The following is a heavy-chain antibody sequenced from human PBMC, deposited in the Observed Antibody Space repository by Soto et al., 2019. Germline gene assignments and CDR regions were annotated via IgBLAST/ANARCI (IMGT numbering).Heavy chain of an antibody. CDR2: ISGSGGST. V-gene: IGHV3-23*01. Sequence: GGSLRLSCAASGFTFSSYAMSWVRQAPGKGLEWVSAISGSGGSTYYADSVKGRFTISRDNSKNTLYLQMNSLRAEDTAVYYCAKDSFHYDFWSGYYAPFDYWGQGTLVTVSS. J-gene: IGHJ4*02. CDR3: AKDSFHYDFWSGYYAPFDY. CDR1: GFTFSSYA. D-gene: IGHD3-3*01.